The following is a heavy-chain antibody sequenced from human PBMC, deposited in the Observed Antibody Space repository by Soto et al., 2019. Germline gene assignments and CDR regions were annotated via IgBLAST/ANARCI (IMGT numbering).Heavy chain of an antibody. CDR3: ARDPSSITTFRVPTPPGDY. Sequence: GASVKVSCKASGYTFTSYYMHWVRQAPGQGLEWMGIINPSGGSTSYAQKFQGRVTMTRDTSTSTVYMELSSLRSEDTAVYYCARDPSSITTFRVPTPPGDYWGQGTLVTVSS. CDR2: INPSGGST. J-gene: IGHJ4*02. D-gene: IGHD3-3*01. V-gene: IGHV1-46*01. CDR1: GYTFTSYY.